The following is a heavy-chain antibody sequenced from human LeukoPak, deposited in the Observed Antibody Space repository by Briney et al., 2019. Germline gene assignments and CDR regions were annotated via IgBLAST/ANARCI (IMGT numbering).Heavy chain of an antibody. Sequence: PSQTLSLTCTVSGGSISSGGYYWSWIRQHPGRGLEWIGYIYYSGSAYYNPSLKSRVTISVDTSKNQFSLKLSSETAADTAVYHCARVKGGSGWYFDYWGQGTLVTVSS. J-gene: IGHJ4*02. CDR1: GGSISSGGYY. CDR3: ARVKGGSGWYFDY. CDR2: IYYSGSA. D-gene: IGHD6-19*01. V-gene: IGHV4-31*03.